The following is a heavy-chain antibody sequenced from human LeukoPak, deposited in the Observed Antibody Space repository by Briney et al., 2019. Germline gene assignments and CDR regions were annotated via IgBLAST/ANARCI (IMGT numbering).Heavy chain of an antibody. CDR2: IRGSGGST. CDR3: AKENEPVLYYYYYGMDV. J-gene: IGHJ6*02. CDR1: GFTVSSNY. V-gene: IGHV3-23*01. D-gene: IGHD6-13*01. Sequence: PGGSLRLSCAASGFTVSSNYMSWVRQAPGKGLEWVSAIRGSGGSTYYADSVKGRFTICRDNSKNTLYLQMNSLRAEDTAVYYCAKENEPVLYYYYYGMDVWGQGTTVTVSS.